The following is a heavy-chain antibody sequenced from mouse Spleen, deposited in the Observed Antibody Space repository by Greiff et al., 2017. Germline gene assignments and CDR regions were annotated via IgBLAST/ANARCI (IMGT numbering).Heavy chain of an antibody. Sequence: VQLQQPGAELVMPGASVKLSCKASGYTFTSYWMHWVKQRPGQGLEWIGEIDPSDSYTNYNQKFKGKATLTVDKSSSTAYMQLSSLTSEDSAVYYCASRDYRYDGYWYFDVWGAGTTVTVSS. J-gene: IGHJ1*01. V-gene: IGHV1-69*01. CDR3: ASRDYRYDGYWYFDV. CDR2: IDPSDSYT. CDR1: GYTFTSYW. D-gene: IGHD2-14*01.